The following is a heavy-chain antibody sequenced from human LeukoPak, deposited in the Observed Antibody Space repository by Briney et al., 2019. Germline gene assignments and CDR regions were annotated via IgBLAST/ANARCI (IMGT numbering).Heavy chain of an antibody. CDR1: GYTFTSYG. V-gene: IGHV1-18*01. Sequence: GASVKVSCKASGYTFTSYGISWVRQAPGQGLEWMGWINGYNGSTRYARKFQGRVTMTTDTSTSTAYMELKSLRSDDTGLFYCVRDSNPILHGMDVWGQGTTVTVSS. D-gene: IGHD4-11*01. CDR2: INGYNGST. CDR3: VRDSNPILHGMDV. J-gene: IGHJ6*02.